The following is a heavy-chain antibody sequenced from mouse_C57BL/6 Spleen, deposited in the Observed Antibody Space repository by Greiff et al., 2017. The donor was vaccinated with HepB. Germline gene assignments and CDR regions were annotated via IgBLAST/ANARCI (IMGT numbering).Heavy chain of an antibody. CDR3: ARSGFYDGYSYFDY. CDR1: GYAFSSSW. CDR2: IYPGDGDT. D-gene: IGHD2-3*01. J-gene: IGHJ2*01. Sequence: QVQLQQSGPELVKPGASVKISCKASGYAFSSSWMNWVKQRPGKGLEWIGRIYPGDGDTNYNGKFKGKATLTADKSSSTAYMQLSSLTSEDSAVYFCARSGFYDGYSYFDYWGQGTTLTVSS. V-gene: IGHV1-82*01.